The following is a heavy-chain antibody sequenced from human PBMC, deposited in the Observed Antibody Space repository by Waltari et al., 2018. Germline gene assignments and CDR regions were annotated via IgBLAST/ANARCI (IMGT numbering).Heavy chain of an antibody. CDR2: IYYSWST. CDR1: GGAISRSY. CDR3: ARGGMSIAARRVLGWFDP. J-gene: IGHJ5*02. Sequence: QVQLPESGPGLVKPSETLSITCTVSGGAISRSYWSWIGPPPGKGLEWIGHIYYSWSTNYNPPLKSRVTISVDTSKNQCYLKLSSVTAADTAVHYCARGGMSIAARRVLGWFDPWGQGTLVTVSS. V-gene: IGHV4-59*01. D-gene: IGHD6-6*01.